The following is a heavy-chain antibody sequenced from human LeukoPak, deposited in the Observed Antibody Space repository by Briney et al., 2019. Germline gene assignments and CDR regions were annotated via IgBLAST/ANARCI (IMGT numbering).Heavy chain of an antibody. J-gene: IGHJ4*02. CDR2: IYHSGST. CDR3: AGDGSFRGYSFAN. V-gene: IGHV4-38-2*02. Sequence: PSETLSLTCTVSGGSISSYYWSWIRQPPGKGLEWIGSIYHSGSTYYNPSLKSRVTISVDTSKNQFSLKLSSVTAADTAVYYCAGDGSFRGYSFANWGQGTLVTVSS. D-gene: IGHD5-18*01. CDR1: GGSISSYY.